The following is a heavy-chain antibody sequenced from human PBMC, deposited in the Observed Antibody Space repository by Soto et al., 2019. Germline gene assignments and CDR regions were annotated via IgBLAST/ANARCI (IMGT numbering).Heavy chain of an antibody. D-gene: IGHD3-22*01. Sequence: PGGSLRLSCADSGFRFSSYSMSWVRQTPGKGLEWVAAITATGDGTYYADSVTGRFTISRDNSKKTHYLQMTSLRAEDTAMYYCATMNGYFEYWGQGTPVTVSS. J-gene: IGHJ4*02. V-gene: IGHV3-23*01. CDR1: GFRFSSYS. CDR3: ATMNGYFEY. CDR2: ITATGDGT.